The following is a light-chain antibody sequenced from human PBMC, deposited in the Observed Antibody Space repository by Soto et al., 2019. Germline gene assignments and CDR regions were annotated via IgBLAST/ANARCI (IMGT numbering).Light chain of an antibody. CDR1: QSVSSSD. CDR3: QQYTTSSWT. V-gene: IGKV3-20*01. Sequence: EIVLTQSPGTLSLSPGERATLSCRASQSVSSSDLAWYQQKPGQAPRLLIYGASSRATGIPDRFSGSGSGTDFTLTISRLEPEDFAVYYCQQYTTSSWTFGQGTKVDIK. CDR2: GAS. J-gene: IGKJ1*01.